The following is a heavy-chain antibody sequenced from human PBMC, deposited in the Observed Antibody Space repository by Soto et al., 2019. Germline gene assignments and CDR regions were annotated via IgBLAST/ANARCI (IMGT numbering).Heavy chain of an antibody. D-gene: IGHD6-13*01. CDR3: ARQQLLPFYYALDV. Sequence: PSETLSLTCTVSGGSISGYYWSWIRQSPGKGLEYIGYIYYRGSTNYNPSLKSRVTMSVDTSRNQFSLKMNSVTAADTAVYYCARQQLLPFYYALDVWGQGTTVTVSS. J-gene: IGHJ6*02. CDR2: IYYRGST. CDR1: GGSISGYY. V-gene: IGHV4-59*01.